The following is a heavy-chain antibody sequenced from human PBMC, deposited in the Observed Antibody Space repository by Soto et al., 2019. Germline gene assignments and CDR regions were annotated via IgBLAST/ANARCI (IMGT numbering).Heavy chain of an antibody. CDR2: INPNSGNI. CDR1: GNTFTGYD. J-gene: IGHJ4*02. D-gene: IGHD3-10*01. CDR3: ARGRASGSYYLLDX. V-gene: IGHV1-8*01. Sequence: ASVKVSCNASGNTFTGYDINWVRQATGHGLEWMGWINPNSGNIGYAKKFQGRVTMTRDTAIRTAYMEVSRLRSDETAVYYCARGRASGSYYLLDXWGQGTLVTVSX.